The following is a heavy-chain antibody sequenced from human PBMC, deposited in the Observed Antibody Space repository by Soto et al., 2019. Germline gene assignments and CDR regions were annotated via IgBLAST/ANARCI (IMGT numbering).Heavy chain of an antibody. CDR2: ISWNSGSI. D-gene: IGHD2-2*01. CDR1: GVTFDDYA. V-gene: IGHV3-9*01. J-gene: IGHJ4*02. Sequence: EVQLVESGGGLVQPGRSLRLSCAASGVTFDDYAMHWVRQAPGKGLEWVSGISWNSGSIGYADSVKGRFTISRDNAKNPLYLQMNGLRAEDTALYYCAKAHCSSTSCYFDYWGQGTLVTVSS. CDR3: AKAHCSSTSCYFDY.